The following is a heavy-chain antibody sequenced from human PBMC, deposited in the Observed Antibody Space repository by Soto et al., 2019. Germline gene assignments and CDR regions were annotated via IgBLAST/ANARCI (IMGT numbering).Heavy chain of an antibody. V-gene: IGHV1-18*04. D-gene: IGHD2-15*01. Sequence: QVQLVQSGAEVKKPGASVKVSCKASGYTFTSYGISWVRQAPGQGLEWMGWISAYNGNTNYAQKLQGRVTMTTDTSTSTAYMELRSLRSDDTAVYYCAREGGGAYCSGGSCYPYYFDYWGQGTLVTVSS. CDR3: AREGGGAYCSGGSCYPYYFDY. J-gene: IGHJ4*02. CDR2: ISAYNGNT. CDR1: GYTFTSYG.